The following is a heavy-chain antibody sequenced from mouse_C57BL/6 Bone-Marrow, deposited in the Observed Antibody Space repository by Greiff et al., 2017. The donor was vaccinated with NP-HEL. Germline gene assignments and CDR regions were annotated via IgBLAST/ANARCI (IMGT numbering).Heavy chain of an antibody. CDR1: GFTFSDFY. V-gene: IGHV7-1*01. J-gene: IGHJ4*01. Sequence: EVHLVESGGGLVQSGRSLRLSCATSGFTFSDFYMEWVRQAPGKGLEWIAASRNKANDYTTEYSASVKGRFIVSRDTSQSIRYLQMNALRAEDTAIYYCARDALDYGSSSYAMDYWGQGTSVTVSS. CDR3: ARDALDYGSSSYAMDY. CDR2: SRNKANDYTT. D-gene: IGHD1-1*01.